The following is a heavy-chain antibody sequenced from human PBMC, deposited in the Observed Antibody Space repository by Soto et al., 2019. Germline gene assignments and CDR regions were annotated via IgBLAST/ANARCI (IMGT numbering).Heavy chain of an antibody. CDR1: GGSFSGYY. J-gene: IGHJ5*02. V-gene: IGHV4-34*01. Sequence: SETLSLTCAVYGGSFSGYYWSWIRQPPGKGLEWIGEINHSGSTNYNPSLKSRVTISVDTSKNQFSLKLSSVTAADTAVYYCARVGDTALTNWFDPWGQGTLVTVSS. D-gene: IGHD5-18*01. CDR2: INHSGST. CDR3: ARVGDTALTNWFDP.